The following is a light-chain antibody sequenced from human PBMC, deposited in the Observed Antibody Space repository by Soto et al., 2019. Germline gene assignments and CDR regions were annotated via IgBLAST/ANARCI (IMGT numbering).Light chain of an antibody. Sequence: QSVLTQPPSASGTPGQRVTISCSGSSSNIGRNTVSWYQHLPGTAPKLLIFTDNQRPSGVPDRFSGSKSGTSASLTVSGLQAADEADYFCKSYAGSNTYVFGSGTKVTV. V-gene: IGLV1-44*01. J-gene: IGLJ1*01. CDR3: KSYAGSNTYV. CDR2: TDN. CDR1: SSNIGRNT.